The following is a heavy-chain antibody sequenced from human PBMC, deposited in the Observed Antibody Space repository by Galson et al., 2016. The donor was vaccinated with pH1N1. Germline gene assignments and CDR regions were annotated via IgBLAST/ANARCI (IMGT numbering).Heavy chain of an antibody. V-gene: IGHV3-43*01. CDR2: VSWDGGST. Sequence: PRLSCAASGFTFHDYTMHWVRQTPGKSLEWVSLVSWDGGSTYYADYVKGRFTVSRDNSKNSLYLQMNSLRSEDTALYYCAKEIQRGSYGMDVWGRGTTVTVSS. J-gene: IGHJ6*02. CDR3: AKEIQRGSYGMDV. D-gene: IGHD3-16*01. CDR1: GFTFHDYT.